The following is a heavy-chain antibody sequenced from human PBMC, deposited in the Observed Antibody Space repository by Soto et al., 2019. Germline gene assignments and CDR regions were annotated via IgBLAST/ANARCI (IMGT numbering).Heavy chain of an antibody. V-gene: IGHV4-31*01. CDR1: GGSITSSGYY. CDR3: ARGGGSTKVDY. D-gene: IGHD2-2*01. Sequence: QVQLQESGPGLVKPSQTLSLTCTVSGGSITSSGYYWRWIRQHPGEGLEWIGFTSKSGSTSYNPSLKSPVTISVDTSSNQFSLNLKSVTAADTAVYYCARGGGSTKVDYWGQGTLVTVSP. J-gene: IGHJ4*02. CDR2: TSKSGST.